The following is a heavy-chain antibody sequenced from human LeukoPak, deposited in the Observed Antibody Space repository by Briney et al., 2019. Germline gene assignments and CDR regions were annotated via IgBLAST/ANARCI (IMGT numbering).Heavy chain of an antibody. J-gene: IGHJ6*03. D-gene: IGHD3-3*01. Sequence: ASVKVSCKASGYTFTSYDIKWVRQATGQGLEWMGWMNPNSGNTGYAQKFQGRVTMTRNTSISTAYMELSSLRSEDTAVYYCARGPYYYDFWSGYHQMGNYYYMDVWGKGTTVTVSS. CDR2: MNPNSGNT. CDR3: ARGPYYYDFWSGYHQMGNYYYMDV. CDR1: GYTFTSYD. V-gene: IGHV1-8*01.